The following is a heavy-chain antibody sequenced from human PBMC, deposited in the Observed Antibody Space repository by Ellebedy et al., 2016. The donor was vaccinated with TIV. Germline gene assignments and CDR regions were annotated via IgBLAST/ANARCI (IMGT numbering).Heavy chain of an antibody. CDR2: ISGDGKYI. Sequence: PGGSLRLSCVASGFTFSSYWISWVRQAPGKGLEWLSAISGDGKYIYYADSVQGRFTISRDNSKNTLFLQMSSLSAEDSALYYCAQHYNTLTGFYTYWGRGTLVTVSS. J-gene: IGHJ4*02. CDR3: AQHYNTLTGFYTY. CDR1: GFTFSSYW. V-gene: IGHV3-23*01. D-gene: IGHD3-9*01.